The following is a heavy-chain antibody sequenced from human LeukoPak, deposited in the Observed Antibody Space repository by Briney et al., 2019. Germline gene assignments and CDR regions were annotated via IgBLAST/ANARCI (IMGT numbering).Heavy chain of an antibody. V-gene: IGHV3-74*01. Sequence: GGSLRLSCAASGFTFSSYWMHWVRQAPGKGLVWVSRINTDGSSTSYADSVKGRFTISRDNAKNTLYLQMNSLRAEDTAVYYCANRPPGSSSSGIPLYWGQGTLVTVSS. J-gene: IGHJ4*02. CDR2: INTDGSST. CDR3: ANRPPGSSSSGIPLY. D-gene: IGHD6-6*01. CDR1: GFTFSSYW.